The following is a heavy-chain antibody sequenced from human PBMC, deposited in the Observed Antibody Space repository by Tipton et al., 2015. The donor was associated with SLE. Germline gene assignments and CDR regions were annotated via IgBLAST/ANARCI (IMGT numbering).Heavy chain of an antibody. J-gene: IGHJ3*02. CDR1: GYTFTSYD. V-gene: IGHV1-69*13. Sequence: QSGAEVKKPGASVKVSCKASGYTFTSYDINWVRQVTGQGLEWMGGIIPILGTANYAQKFQGRVTITADESTSTAYMELSSLRSEDTAVYYCARERTYDISGYYGFDIWGQGTMVTVSS. CDR2: IIPILGTA. D-gene: IGHD3-22*01. CDR3: ARERTYDISGYYGFDI.